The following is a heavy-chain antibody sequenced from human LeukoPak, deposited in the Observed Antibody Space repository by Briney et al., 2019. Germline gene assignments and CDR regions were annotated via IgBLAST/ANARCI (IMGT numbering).Heavy chain of an antibody. J-gene: IGHJ6*02. V-gene: IGHV3-21*01. CDR1: GFTFSSYS. CDR3: ASDYDYVWGSYPDV. Sequence: PGGSLRLSCAASGFTFSSYSMNWVRQAPGKGLEWVSPISSSSSYIYYADSVKGRFTISRDNAKNSLYLQMNSLRAEDTAVYYCASDYDYVWGSYPDVWGQGTTVTVSS. CDR2: ISSSSSYI. D-gene: IGHD3-16*02.